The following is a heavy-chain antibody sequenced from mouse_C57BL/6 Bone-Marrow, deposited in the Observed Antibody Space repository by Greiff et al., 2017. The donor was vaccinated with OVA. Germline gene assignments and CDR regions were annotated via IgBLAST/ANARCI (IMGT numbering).Heavy chain of an antibody. Sequence: EVQLVESGGDLVKPGGSLKLSCAASGFTFSSYGMSWVRQTPDKRLEWVATISSGGSYTYYPDSVKGRFTISRDNAKNTLYLQMSSLKSEDTAMYYCASLVHYWGQGTTLTVSS. V-gene: IGHV5-6*01. CDR3: ASLVHY. CDR2: ISSGGSYT. J-gene: IGHJ2*01. CDR1: GFTFSSYG.